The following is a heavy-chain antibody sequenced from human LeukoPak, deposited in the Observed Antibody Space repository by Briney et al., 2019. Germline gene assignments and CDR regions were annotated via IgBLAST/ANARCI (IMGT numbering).Heavy chain of an antibody. Sequence: PGGSLRLSCAASGFTFSSYAMHWVRQAPGKGLEYVSAISSNGGSTYYANSVKGRFTISRDNSKNTLYLQMGSLRAEDMAVYYCARPAIQAFYDTWGQGTLVTVSS. CDR1: GFTFSSYA. J-gene: IGHJ5*02. CDR2: ISSNGGST. CDR3: ARPAIQAFYDT. V-gene: IGHV3-64*01. D-gene: IGHD3-22*01.